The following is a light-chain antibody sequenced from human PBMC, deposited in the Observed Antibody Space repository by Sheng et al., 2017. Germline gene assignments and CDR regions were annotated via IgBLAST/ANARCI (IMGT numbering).Light chain of an antibody. Sequence: EIVLTQSPGTLSLSPGERATLSCRASQSVTSSRLAWYQQKPGQAPRLLIYDASHRVSGIPDRFSGGGSGRDFILTISRLEPEDFAVYYCQQSASSPGTFGGRDQGGDQT. V-gene: IGKV3-20*01. CDR2: DAS. CDR3: QQSASSPGT. CDR1: QSVTSSR. J-gene: IGKJ4*01.